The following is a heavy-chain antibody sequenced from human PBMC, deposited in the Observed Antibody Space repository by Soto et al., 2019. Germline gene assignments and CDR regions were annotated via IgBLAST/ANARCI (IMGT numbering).Heavy chain of an antibody. D-gene: IGHD2-15*01. CDR2: INHSGST. V-gene: IGHV4-34*01. J-gene: IGHJ5*02. CDR1: GGSFSGYY. Sequence: SETLSLTCAVYGGSFSGYYWSWIRQPPGKGLEWIGEINHSGSTNYNPSLKSRVTISVDTSKNQFSLKLSSVTAADTAVYYCARARRGVVVVAATPGAWFDPWGQGPLVTVSS. CDR3: ARARRGVVVVAATPGAWFDP.